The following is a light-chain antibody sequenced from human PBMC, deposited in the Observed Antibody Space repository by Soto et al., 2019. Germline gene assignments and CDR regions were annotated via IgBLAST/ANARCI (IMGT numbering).Light chain of an antibody. Sequence: QSVLTQPASVSGSPGQSITISCTGTSSDVGGGYYVSWYQQHPGKAPKLIIFGINNRPSGVPDRFSGSKSGTSASLAITGLQAEDEADYYCQSYDSSLSAFYVFGTGTKVTVL. CDR2: GIN. CDR3: QSYDSSLSAFYV. J-gene: IGLJ1*01. V-gene: IGLV2-14*01. CDR1: SSDVGGGYY.